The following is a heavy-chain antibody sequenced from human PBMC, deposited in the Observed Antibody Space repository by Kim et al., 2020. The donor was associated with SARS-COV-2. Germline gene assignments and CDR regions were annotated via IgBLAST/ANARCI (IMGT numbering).Heavy chain of an antibody. CDR2: INTYNRNT. V-gene: IGHV1-18*04. Sequence: ASVKVSCKASGYTFTSRGISWLRQAPGQGLEWMGWINTYNRNTNYPQNLQGRVTMTTDTSTSTAYMELRSLRSDDTAIYYCARDFSDSYCGGDCYLKWYFDLWGRGTLVTVSS. CDR3: ARDFSDSYCGGDCYLKWYFDL. CDR1: GYTFTSRG. D-gene: IGHD2-21*02. J-gene: IGHJ2*01.